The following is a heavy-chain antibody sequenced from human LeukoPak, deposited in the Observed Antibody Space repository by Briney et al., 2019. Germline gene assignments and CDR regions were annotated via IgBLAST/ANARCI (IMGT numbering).Heavy chain of an antibody. CDR1: TFILSNYW. CDR2: IKQDGSET. Sequence: GGSLRLSCAASTFILSNYWMSWVRQAPGKGPEWVANIKQDGSETNYMDSVKGRFTISRDNTKNSLYLQMNILRAEDTAVSYCARLTRIRDGYNHFDYWGQGTLVTVSS. J-gene: IGHJ4*02. V-gene: IGHV3-7*01. D-gene: IGHD5-24*01. CDR3: ARLTRIRDGYNHFDY.